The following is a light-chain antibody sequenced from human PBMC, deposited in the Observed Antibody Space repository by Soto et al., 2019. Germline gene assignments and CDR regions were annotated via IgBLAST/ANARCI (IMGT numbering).Light chain of an antibody. V-gene: IGLV2-8*01. Sequence: QSVLTQPPSASGSPGQSVTISCTGTKNDIGVYDFVSWYQHHPGKAPRLIIYEVVQRPSGVPDRFSGSKSGNTASLTVSGLQAADEADYFCKSYAGSNTDVFGSGTKVTAL. CDR1: KNDIGVYDF. CDR2: EVV. CDR3: KSYAGSNTDV. J-gene: IGLJ1*01.